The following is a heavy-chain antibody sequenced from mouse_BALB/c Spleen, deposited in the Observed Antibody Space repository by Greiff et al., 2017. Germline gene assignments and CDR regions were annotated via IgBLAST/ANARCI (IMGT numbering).Heavy chain of an antibody. CDR1: GYSITSDYA. J-gene: IGHJ1*01. CDR3: ARSLWYGSRGSYWYFDV. CDR2: ISYSGST. V-gene: IGHV3-2*02. D-gene: IGHD1-1*01. Sequence: DVKLVESGPGLVKPSQSLSLTCTVTGYSITSDYAWNWIRQFPGNKLEWMGYISYSGSTSYNPSLKSRISITRDTSKNQFFLQLNSVTTEDTATYYCARSLWYGSRGSYWYFDVWGAGTTVTVSS.